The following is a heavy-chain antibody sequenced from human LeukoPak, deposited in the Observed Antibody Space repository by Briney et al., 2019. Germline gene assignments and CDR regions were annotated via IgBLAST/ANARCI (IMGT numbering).Heavy chain of an antibody. CDR2: MNPNSGNT. CDR1: GYTFTSYD. Sequence: ASVKVSCKASGYTFTSYDINWVRQATGQGLEWMGWMNPNSGNTGYAQKFQGRVTMTRNTSISTAYMGLSSLRSEDTAVYYCARWPPTYYDFWSGYLYYYYGMDVWGQGTTVTVSS. J-gene: IGHJ6*02. CDR3: ARWPPTYYDFWSGYLYYYYGMDV. V-gene: IGHV1-8*01. D-gene: IGHD3-3*01.